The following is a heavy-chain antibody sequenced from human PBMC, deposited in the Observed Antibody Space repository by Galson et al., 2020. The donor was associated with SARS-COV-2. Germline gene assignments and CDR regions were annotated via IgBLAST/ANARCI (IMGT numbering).Heavy chain of an antibody. CDR1: GVSISTTNY. V-gene: IGHV4-38-2*01. D-gene: IGHD2-15*01. Sequence: SETLTLTCAVSGVSISTTNYWSWIRPAPGKGPEWIGSVYPTGSTYYNPSLKSRVTISQDTSKNQSSLRLTSVTAADTARYYCARQGVTRIFVLTVLGWFFDLWGRGTLVTVSS. J-gene: IGHJ2*01. CDR3: ARQGVTRIFVLTVLGWFFDL. CDR2: VYPTGST.